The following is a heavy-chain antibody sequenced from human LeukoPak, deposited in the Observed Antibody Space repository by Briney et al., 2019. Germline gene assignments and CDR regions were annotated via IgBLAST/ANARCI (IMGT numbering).Heavy chain of an antibody. J-gene: IGHJ4*02. V-gene: IGHV3-30*18. CDR2: ISYDGSNK. CDR3: AKVEMATTAYYFDY. Sequence: GGSLRLSCAASGFTFSNYGMHWVRQAPGKGLEWVAVISYDGSNKYYGDSVKGRFTISRDNSKNTLYLQMNSLRAEDPAVYYCAKVEMATTAYYFDYWGQGTLVTVSS. D-gene: IGHD5-24*01. CDR1: GFTFSNYG.